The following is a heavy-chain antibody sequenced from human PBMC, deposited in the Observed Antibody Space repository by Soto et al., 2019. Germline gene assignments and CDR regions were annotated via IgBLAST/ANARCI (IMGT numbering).Heavy chain of an antibody. V-gene: IGHV4-28*03. CDR2: IFFRGST. CDR3: ATAPRPYYYDSSGYYY. J-gene: IGHJ4*02. Sequence: FETLSLTCAVSGLSISSSNWWGWIRQPPGKGLEWIGYIFFRGSTYSNPSLKSRVTISVDTSKNQFSLKLSSVTAADTAVYYCATAPRPYYYDSSGYYYWGQGTLVTVSS. CDR1: GLSISSSNW. D-gene: IGHD3-22*01.